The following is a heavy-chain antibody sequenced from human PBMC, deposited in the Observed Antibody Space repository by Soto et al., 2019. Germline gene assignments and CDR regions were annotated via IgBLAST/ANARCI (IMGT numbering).Heavy chain of an antibody. V-gene: IGHV1-18*01. D-gene: IGHD6-6*01. CDR1: GYTFTSYG. Sequence: GASVKVSCKASGYTFTSYGISWVRQAPGQGLEWTGWISAYNGNTNYAQKLQGRVTMTTDTSTSTAYMVLRSLRSDDTAVYYCARVNPEYSSSPYYYYGMDVWGQGTTVTVSS. J-gene: IGHJ6*02. CDR3: ARVNPEYSSSPYYYYGMDV. CDR2: ISAYNGNT.